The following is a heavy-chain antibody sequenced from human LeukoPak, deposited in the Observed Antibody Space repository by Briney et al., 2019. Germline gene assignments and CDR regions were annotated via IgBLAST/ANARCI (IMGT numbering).Heavy chain of an antibody. J-gene: IGHJ4*02. D-gene: IGHD2-15*01. CDR2: IYTSGST. CDR1: GGSISSGNYY. CDR3: ARDVAQSIVSYYFDY. Sequence: SQTLSLTCTVSGGSISSGNYYWSWIRQPAGKGLEWIGRIYTSGSTNYNPSLKSRVTISVDTSKNQFSLKLSSVTAADTAVYYCARDVAQSIVSYYFDYWGQGTLVTVSS. V-gene: IGHV4-61*02.